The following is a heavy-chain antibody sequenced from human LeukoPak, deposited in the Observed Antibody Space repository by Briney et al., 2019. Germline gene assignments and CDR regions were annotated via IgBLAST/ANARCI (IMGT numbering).Heavy chain of an antibody. J-gene: IGHJ4*02. Sequence: GGSLRLSCTGSGFTFGDYALSWVRQAPGKGLEWVAFIRYDGSNKYYADSVKGRFTISRDNSKNTLYLQMNSLRAEDTAVYYCAKDPGEIVVVPAAPFDYWGQGTLVTVSS. CDR3: AKDPGEIVVVPAAPFDY. CDR2: IRYDGSNK. D-gene: IGHD2-2*01. V-gene: IGHV3-30*02. CDR1: GFTFGDYA.